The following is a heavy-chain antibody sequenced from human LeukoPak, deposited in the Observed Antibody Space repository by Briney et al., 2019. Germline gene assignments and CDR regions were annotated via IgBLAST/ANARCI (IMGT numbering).Heavy chain of an antibody. CDR1: GYTFTSYD. J-gene: IGHJ4*02. CDR2: MNPNSGNT. Sequence: ASVKVSCKASGYTFTSYDINGVRQATGQGLEWMGWMNPNSGNTGYAQKFQGRVTMTRNTSISTAYMELSSLRSEDTAVYYCARGTSYGSGSYYLTVGYYFDYWGQGTLVTVSS. CDR3: ARGTSYGSGSYYLTVGYYFDY. V-gene: IGHV1-8*01. D-gene: IGHD3-10*01.